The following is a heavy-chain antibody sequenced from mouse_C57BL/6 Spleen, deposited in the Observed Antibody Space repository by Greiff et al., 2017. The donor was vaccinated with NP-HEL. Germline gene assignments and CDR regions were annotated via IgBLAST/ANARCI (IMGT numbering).Heavy chain of an antibody. CDR3: ARDATHYYGSSPFAY. V-gene: IGHV7-1*01. CDR2: SRNKANDYTT. CDR1: GFTFSDFY. Sequence: EVKLVESGGGLVQSGRSLRLSCATSGFTFSDFYMEWVRQAPGKGLEWIAASRNKANDYTTEYSASVNGRFIVSRDTSQSILYLQMNALRAEDTAIYYCARDATHYYGSSPFAYWGQGTLVTVSA. J-gene: IGHJ3*01. D-gene: IGHD1-1*01.